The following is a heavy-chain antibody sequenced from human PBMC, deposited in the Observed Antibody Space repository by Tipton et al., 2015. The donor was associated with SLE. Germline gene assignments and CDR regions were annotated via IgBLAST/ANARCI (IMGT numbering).Heavy chain of an antibody. D-gene: IGHD2-15*01. CDR2: IYYSGST. V-gene: IGHV4-61*08. CDR3: ARDPLGGVEDY. Sequence: TLSLTCTVSGGSISSGGYYWSWIWQPPGKGLEWIGYIYYSGSTNYNPSLKSRVTISVDTSKNQFSLKLSSVTAADTAVYYCARDPLGGVEDYWGQGTLVTVSS. CDR1: GGSISSGGYY. J-gene: IGHJ4*02.